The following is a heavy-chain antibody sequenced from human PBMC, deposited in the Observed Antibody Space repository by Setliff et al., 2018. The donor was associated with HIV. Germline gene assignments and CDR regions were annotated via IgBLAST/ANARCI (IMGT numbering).Heavy chain of an antibody. Sequence: SVKVSCKASGGTFNNYAISWVRQAPGQGLEWVGGIIPLFGTTNYAQKFQGRVSLTRDASTNTAYLELSSLTSDDTAFYYCATTRGITERALEFWGQGALVTVSS. CDR1: GGTFNNYA. CDR3: ATTRGITERALEF. J-gene: IGHJ4*01. D-gene: IGHD1-20*01. V-gene: IGHV1-69*05. CDR2: IIPLFGTT.